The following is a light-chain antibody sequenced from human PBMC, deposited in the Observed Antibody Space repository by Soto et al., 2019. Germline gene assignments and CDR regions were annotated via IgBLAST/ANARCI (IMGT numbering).Light chain of an antibody. V-gene: IGLV2-23*03. CDR2: EGN. Sequence: QSVLTQPTSVSGSPGQSITISCTGTRSDIGSHNLVSWYQQYPGKAPKLMISEGNKRPSGVSDRFSASKSGNTASLTISGLQAEDEADYYCCSYAGSDTFAVFGTGTKLTVL. CDR1: RSDIGSHNL. CDR3: CSYAGSDTFAV. J-gene: IGLJ1*01.